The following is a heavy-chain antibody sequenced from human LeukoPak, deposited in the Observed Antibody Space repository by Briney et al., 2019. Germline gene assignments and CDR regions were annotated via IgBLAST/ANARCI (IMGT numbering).Heavy chain of an antibody. Sequence: ASVKVSCKASGYTFTSYDINWVRQATGQGLEWMGWMNPNSGNTGYAQKFQGRVTITRNTSISTAYMELSSLRSEDTAVYYCARGSGSGSYYGYYYYYMDVWGKGTTVTVSS. CDR3: ARGSGSGSYYGYYYYYMDV. V-gene: IGHV1-8*03. D-gene: IGHD3-10*01. J-gene: IGHJ6*03. CDR2: MNPNSGNT. CDR1: GYTFTSYD.